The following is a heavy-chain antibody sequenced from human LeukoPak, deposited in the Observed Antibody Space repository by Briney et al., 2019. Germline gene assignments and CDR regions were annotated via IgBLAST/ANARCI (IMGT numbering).Heavy chain of an antibody. V-gene: IGHV4-59*03. D-gene: IGHD1-1*01. J-gene: IGHJ4*02. CDR1: GASISSYY. Sequence: PSETLSLTCTVSGASISSYYWSWIRQPPGQGLEWIGYVHYSGITDYNPSLQSRVTISLDTSKSQFSPKLSSVTAADTAVYYCASQLGGTTFHWGQGTLVTVSS. CDR2: VHYSGIT. CDR3: ASQLGGTTFH.